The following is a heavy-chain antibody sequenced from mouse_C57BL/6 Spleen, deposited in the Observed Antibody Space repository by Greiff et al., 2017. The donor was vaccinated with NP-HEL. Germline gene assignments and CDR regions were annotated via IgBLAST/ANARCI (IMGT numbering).Heavy chain of an antibody. D-gene: IGHD1-1*02. Sequence: EVKLVESGPGLVKPSQSLSLTCSVTGYSITSGYYWNWIRQFPGNKLEWMGYISYDGSNNYNPSLKNRISITRDTSKNQFFLKLNSVTTEDTATYYCARLWSFAYWGQGTLVTVSA. CDR3: ARLWSFAY. CDR1: GYSITSGYY. V-gene: IGHV3-6*01. J-gene: IGHJ3*01. CDR2: ISYDGSN.